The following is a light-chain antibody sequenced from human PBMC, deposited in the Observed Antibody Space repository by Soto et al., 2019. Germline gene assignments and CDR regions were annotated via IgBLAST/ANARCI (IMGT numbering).Light chain of an antibody. CDR1: QSISSS. Sequence: EIVLTQSPATLSLSPGERGTLSCRASQSISSSLAWHQQKPGQAPRLLIYDASNRATGIPARFSGSGSGTDFTLTISSLEPEDFAVYYCQQRFSWPRTFGQGTKVEIK. J-gene: IGKJ1*01. CDR2: DAS. V-gene: IGKV3-11*01. CDR3: QQRFSWPRT.